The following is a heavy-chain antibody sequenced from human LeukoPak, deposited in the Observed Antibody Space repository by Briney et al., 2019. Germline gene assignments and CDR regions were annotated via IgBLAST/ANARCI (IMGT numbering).Heavy chain of an antibody. D-gene: IGHD3-16*01. V-gene: IGHV3-7*01. CDR2: IKEDGSAI. Sequence: GGSLRLSCAASGFIFTDHWMSWVRPAPGKGLDWVANIKEDGSAIFYADSVRGRFTISRDNAKHSVYLQMNNLRIEDTAVYYCARAVDVADYWGRGTLVTVSS. J-gene: IGHJ4*02. CDR1: GFIFTDHW. CDR3: ARAVDVADY.